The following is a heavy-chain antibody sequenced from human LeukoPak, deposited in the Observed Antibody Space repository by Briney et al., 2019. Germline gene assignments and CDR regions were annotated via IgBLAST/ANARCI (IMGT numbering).Heavy chain of an antibody. V-gene: IGHV4-34*01. J-gene: IGHJ6*04. CDR3: ARILGIIKAMDV. CDR1: GGSLGGYY. Sequence: SETLSLTCGVYGGSLGGYYWSWIRQPPGKGLEWVGQINHSGNTNYNPSLKSRVTISLDMSNNQFSLKLSSVTAADTAVYYCARILGIIKAMDVWGEGATVTVSS. D-gene: IGHD1-14*01. CDR2: INHSGNT.